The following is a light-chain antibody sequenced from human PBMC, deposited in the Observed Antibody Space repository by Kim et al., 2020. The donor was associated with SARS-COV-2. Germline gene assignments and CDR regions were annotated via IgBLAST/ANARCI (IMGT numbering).Light chain of an antibody. CDR3: AAWDDSLSGWV. CDR2: RNT. V-gene: IGLV1-47*01. Sequence: GQGVTISCSGSSPNIGSNYVYWYQQLPGTAPKLLIYRNTQRPSGVPDRFSGSKSGTSASLAISGLRSEDEADYYCAAWDDSLSGWVFGGGTQLTVL. J-gene: IGLJ3*02. CDR1: SPNIGSNY.